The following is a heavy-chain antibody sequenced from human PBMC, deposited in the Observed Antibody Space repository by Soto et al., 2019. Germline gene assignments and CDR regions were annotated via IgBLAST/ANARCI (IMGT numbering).Heavy chain of an antibody. CDR1: GASIITDNYF. J-gene: IGHJ4*02. Sequence: KPSETLSLTCTVSGASIITDNYFWVWIRQSPRRGLELIGSISYSGRTYDDPSLQSRVTISIDASKNQFSLKLTSVTTADTAVYYCARRRASDYGGNHHPYYFDRWGQGALVTVSS. D-gene: IGHD4-17*01. CDR3: ARRRASDYGGNHHPYYFDR. V-gene: IGHV4-39*01. CDR2: ISYSGRT.